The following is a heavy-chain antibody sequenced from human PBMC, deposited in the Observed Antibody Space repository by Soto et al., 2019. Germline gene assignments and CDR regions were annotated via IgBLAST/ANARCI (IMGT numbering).Heavy chain of an antibody. Sequence: ASVQVSCEASGGTFSSYAISWVRRAPGQGLEWMGGIIPIFGTANYAQKFQGRVTITADESTSTAYMELSSLRSEDTAVYYWAGTGGYGSRTSCYSRHYYYGMDVWGQGTTVTVSS. J-gene: IGHJ6*02. CDR1: GGTFSSYA. CDR3: AGTGGYGSRTSCYSRHYYYGMDV. D-gene: IGHD2-2*02. CDR2: IIPIFGTA. V-gene: IGHV1-69*13.